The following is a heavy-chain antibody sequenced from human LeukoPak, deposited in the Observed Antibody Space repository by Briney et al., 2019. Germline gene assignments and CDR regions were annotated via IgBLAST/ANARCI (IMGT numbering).Heavy chain of an antibody. CDR1: GFTFNSYA. J-gene: IGHJ4*02. CDR2: ISYDGSNK. V-gene: IGHV3-30*18. Sequence: GGSLRLSCAASGFTFNSYAMSWVRQAPGKGLEWVAVISYDGSNKYYADSVKGRFTISRDNSKNTLYLQMNSLRAEDTAVYYCAKDYGSGIFDYWGQGTLVTVSS. D-gene: IGHD3-10*01. CDR3: AKDYGSGIFDY.